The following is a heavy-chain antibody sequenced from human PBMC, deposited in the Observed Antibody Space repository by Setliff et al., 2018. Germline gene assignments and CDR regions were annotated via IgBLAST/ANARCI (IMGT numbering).Heavy chain of an antibody. Sequence: GESLRLSCAASGFTFNGYAMNWVRQVPGKGLEWVAVISSDGNIKFHAESVKGRFTISRDNSKNTQYLQMHSLRVEDTAVYYCAREYYDSSGFSYGMDVWGQGTTGTV. CDR2: ISSDGNIK. V-gene: IGHV3-30-3*01. CDR1: GFTFNGYA. CDR3: AREYYDSSGFSYGMDV. J-gene: IGHJ6*02. D-gene: IGHD3-22*01.